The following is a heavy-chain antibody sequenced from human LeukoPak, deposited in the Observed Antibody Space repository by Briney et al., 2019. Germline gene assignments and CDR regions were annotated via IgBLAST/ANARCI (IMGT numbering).Heavy chain of an antibody. CDR2: IYYSGST. CDR1: GGSISDSSYY. CDR3: ARHPDAFDI. J-gene: IGHJ3*02. V-gene: IGHV4-39*01. Sequence: SETLSLTCTVSGGSISDSSYYWGWIRLPPGKGLEWIGSIYYSGSTYYNPSLKSRVTISVDTSKNQFSLKLTSVTAADTPVYYCARHPDAFDIWGQGTMVTVSS.